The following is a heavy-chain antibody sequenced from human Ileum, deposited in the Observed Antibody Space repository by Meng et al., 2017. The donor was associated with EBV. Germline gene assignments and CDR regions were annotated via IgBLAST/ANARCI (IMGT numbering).Heavy chain of an antibody. V-gene: IGHV1-8*02. CDR2: MNPKTGTA. D-gene: IGHD5-24*01. Sequence: QVQLVQSGAGVKKPGSSVKVSCKASGGTFSSYAISWVRQAPGQGLEWMGWMNPKTGTAHYAQKFQGRASMTRDTSITTAYMELSSLTSEDTAVYYCVRTLERGDYWGQGTLVTVSS. CDR3: VRTLERGDY. J-gene: IGHJ4*02. CDR1: GGTFSSYA.